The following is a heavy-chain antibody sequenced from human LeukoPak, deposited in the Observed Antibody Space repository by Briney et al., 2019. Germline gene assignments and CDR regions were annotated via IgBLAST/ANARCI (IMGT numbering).Heavy chain of an antibody. V-gene: IGHV4-38-2*02. D-gene: IGHD3-10*01. J-gene: IGHJ4*02. CDR1: GYSISSGYY. Sequence: SETLSLTCTVSGYSISSGYYWGWIRQPPGKGLEWIGEINHSGSTNYNPSLKSRVTISVDTSKNQFSLKLSSVTAADTAVYYCARRSRRYYGSGSYYSAGGACDYWGQGTLVTVSS. CDR3: ARRSRRYYGSGSYYSAGGACDY. CDR2: INHSGST.